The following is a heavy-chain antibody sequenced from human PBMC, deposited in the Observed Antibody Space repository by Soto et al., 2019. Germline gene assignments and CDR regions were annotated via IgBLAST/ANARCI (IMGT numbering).Heavy chain of an antibody. J-gene: IGHJ5*02. Sequence: SETLSLSCTVSGGSVSSGSYYWSWIRQPPGKGLEWIGYIYFSGSTNYNPSLKSRVTISVDTSKNQFSLKLSSVTAADTAVYYCARATYYDFWSGYSNWFDPWGQGTLVTVSS. D-gene: IGHD3-3*01. CDR3: ARATYYDFWSGYSNWFDP. CDR1: GGSVSSGSYY. V-gene: IGHV4-61*01. CDR2: IYFSGST.